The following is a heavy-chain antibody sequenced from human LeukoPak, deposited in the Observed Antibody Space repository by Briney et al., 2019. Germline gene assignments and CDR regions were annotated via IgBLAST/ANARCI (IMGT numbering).Heavy chain of an antibody. Sequence: PSQTLSLTCTVSGGSISSGGYYWSWIRQHPGKGLEWIGYIYYSGSTYYNPSLKSRVTISVDTSKNQFSLKLSSVTAADTAVYYCERGGLLFWFDPWGQGTLVTVSS. CDR1: GGSISSGGYY. CDR3: ERGGLLFWFDP. CDR2: IYYSGST. V-gene: IGHV4-31*03. D-gene: IGHD3-10*01. J-gene: IGHJ5*02.